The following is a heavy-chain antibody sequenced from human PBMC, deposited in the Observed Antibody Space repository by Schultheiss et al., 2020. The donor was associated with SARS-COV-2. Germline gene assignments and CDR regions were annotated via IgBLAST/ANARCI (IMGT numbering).Heavy chain of an antibody. V-gene: IGHV4-61*05. J-gene: IGHJ6*02. CDR2: MHYSGGT. CDR1: GGSISSSSYY. D-gene: IGHD2-21*02. Sequence: SETLSLTCTVSGGSISSSSYYWGWIRQPPEKGLEWIGSMHYSGGTNYNPSLKSRVTISVDTSKNQFSLKLSSVTAADTAVYYCARGDGRSYGMDVWGQGTTVTVSS. CDR3: ARGDGRSYGMDV.